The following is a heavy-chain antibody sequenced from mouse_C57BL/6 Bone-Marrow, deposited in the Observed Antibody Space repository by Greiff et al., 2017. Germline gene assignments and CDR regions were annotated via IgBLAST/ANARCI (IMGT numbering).Heavy chain of an antibody. Sequence: EVQLVESGGGLVKPGGSLKLSCAASGFTFSSYAMSWVRQTPEKRLEWVATISDGGSYTYYPDNVKGRFTISRDNAKNNLYLQMSHLKSEDTAMYYCAREGEIYYDYPFAYWGQGTLVTVSA. CDR3: AREGEIYYDYPFAY. CDR2: ISDGGSYT. V-gene: IGHV5-4*01. CDR1: GFTFSSYA. J-gene: IGHJ3*01. D-gene: IGHD2-4*01.